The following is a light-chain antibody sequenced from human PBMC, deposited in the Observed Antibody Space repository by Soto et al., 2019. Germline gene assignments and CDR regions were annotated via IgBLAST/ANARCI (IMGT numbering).Light chain of an antibody. CDR1: SSNIGSNT. J-gene: IGLJ1*01. Sequence: QSVLTQPPSPSGTPGQRVTISCSGSSSNIGSNTVNWYQQLPGTAPKLLIYSNNRRPSGVPDRFSGSKSGTSASLAISGLQSEDEADYYCAAWDDSLSGYVFGTGTKVTVL. CDR2: SNN. V-gene: IGLV1-44*01. CDR3: AAWDDSLSGYV.